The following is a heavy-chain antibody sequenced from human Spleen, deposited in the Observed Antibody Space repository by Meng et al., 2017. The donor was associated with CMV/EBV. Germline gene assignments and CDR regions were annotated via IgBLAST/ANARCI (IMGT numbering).Heavy chain of an antibody. V-gene: IGHV3-21*05. CDR2: IGSRSNYI. CDR1: GFSFRDFC. D-gene: IGHD2-2*01. Sequence: GGSLRLSCAASGFSFRDFCMTWFSQAPGKGLECVSHIGSRSNYIYYSDSMKGRVTISRDNAKNSVYLQMNSLRADDTAVYYCARDRGRYCSSTVCYPDAFDIWGQGTMVTVSS. J-gene: IGHJ3*02. CDR3: ARDRGRYCSSTVCYPDAFDI.